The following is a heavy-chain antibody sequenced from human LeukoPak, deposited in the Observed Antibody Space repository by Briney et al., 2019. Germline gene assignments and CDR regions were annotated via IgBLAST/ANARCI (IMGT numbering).Heavy chain of an antibody. J-gene: IGHJ4*02. CDR1: GFTFSSYA. CDR3: AKSPSLWFGELLYYFDY. CDR2: ISGSGGST. D-gene: IGHD3-10*01. Sequence: GGSLRLSCAASGFTFSSYAMSWVRQAPGKGLEWVSAISGSGGSTYYADSVKGRFTISRDNSKNTLYLQMNSLRAEDTAVYYCAKSPSLWFGELLYYFDYRGQGTLVTVSS. V-gene: IGHV3-23*01.